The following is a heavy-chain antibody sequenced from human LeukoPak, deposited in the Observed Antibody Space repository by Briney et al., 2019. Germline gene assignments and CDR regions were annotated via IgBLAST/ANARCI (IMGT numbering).Heavy chain of an antibody. CDR3: ARGRSYCSGGSCYYFDY. J-gene: IGHJ4*02. Sequence: GGSLRLSCAASGFTFSSYSMNWVRQAPGKGLEWLSYISFTGSPIYYADSVKGRFTISRDNAKNSLSLQMNSLRAEDTATYYCARGRSYCSGGSCYYFDYWGQGTLVTVSS. CDR1: GFTFSSYS. V-gene: IGHV3-48*04. CDR2: ISFTGSPI. D-gene: IGHD2-15*01.